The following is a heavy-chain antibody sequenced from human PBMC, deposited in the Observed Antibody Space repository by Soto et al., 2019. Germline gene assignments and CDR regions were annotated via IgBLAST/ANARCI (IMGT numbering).Heavy chain of an antibody. CDR3: ARHRRETGTYAQPLDS. Sequence: QLPLQESGPGLVQPSETLSLTCSVSGGSISETRYYCGWVRQPPGKGLEWIGSICATGNTYYIPYLKSRVTMDVDTSKNQVYLSMTSMTAADTALYCGARHRRETGTYAQPLDSWGQGTLVTVSS. D-gene: IGHD1-1*01. V-gene: IGHV4-39*01. J-gene: IGHJ4*02. CDR2: ICATGNT. CDR1: GGSISETRYY.